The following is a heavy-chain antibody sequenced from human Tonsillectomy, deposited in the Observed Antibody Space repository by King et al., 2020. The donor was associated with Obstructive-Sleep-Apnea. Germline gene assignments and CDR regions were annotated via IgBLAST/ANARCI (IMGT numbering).Heavy chain of an antibody. Sequence: DVQLVESGAEVKKPGESLKISCKGSGYSFNSYWIGWVRQMPGKGLEWMGIIYPGDSNTRYSPSFQGQVTFSADKSISTAYLQWSSLKASDTAMYYCAKAVYSSGWSTFDFWGQGTLVTVSS. CDR1: GYSFNSYW. CDR2: IYPGDSNT. V-gene: IGHV5-51*01. J-gene: IGHJ4*02. D-gene: IGHD6-19*01. CDR3: AKAVYSSGWSTFDF.